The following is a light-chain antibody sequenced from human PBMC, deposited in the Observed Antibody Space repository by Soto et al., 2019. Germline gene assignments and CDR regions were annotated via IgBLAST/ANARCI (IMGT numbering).Light chain of an antibody. CDR1: SSNIGSNT. CDR2: NYN. J-gene: IGLJ1*01. V-gene: IGLV1-44*01. CDR3: AAWDDSLDVYV. Sequence: QPVLTQPPSASGTPGQRVTISCSGSSSNIGSNTVDWYQQLPGAAPKLLIYNYNQRPSGVPARFSGSKSGTSASLAISGLLSEDEADFYCAAWDDSLDVYVFGTGTKLTVL.